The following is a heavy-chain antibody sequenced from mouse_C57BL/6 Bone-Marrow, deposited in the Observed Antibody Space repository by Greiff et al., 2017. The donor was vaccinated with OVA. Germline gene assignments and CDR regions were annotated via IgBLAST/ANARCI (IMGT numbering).Heavy chain of an antibody. CDR3: ARHPFYYYGSSSSWYFDV. CDR1: GFTFSDYY. D-gene: IGHD1-1*01. V-gene: IGHV5-12*01. Sequence: EVMLVESGGGLVKPGGSLKLSCAASGFTFSDYYMYWVRQTPEKRLEWVAYISNGGGSTYYPDTVKGRFTISRYNAKNTLYLQMSRLKSEDTAMYYCARHPFYYYGSSSSWYFDVWGTGTTVTVSS. J-gene: IGHJ1*03. CDR2: ISNGGGST.